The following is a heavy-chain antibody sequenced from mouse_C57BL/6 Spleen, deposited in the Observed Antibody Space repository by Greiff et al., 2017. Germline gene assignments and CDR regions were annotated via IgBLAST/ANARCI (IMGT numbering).Heavy chain of an antibody. J-gene: IGHJ2*01. CDR2: IDPSDSYT. CDR3: ARNLYRDFDY. Sequence: QVQLQQPGAELVKPGASVKLSCKASGYTFTSYWMQWVKQRPGQGLEWIGEIDPSDSYTNYNQKFKGKATLTVDTSSSTAYMQLSSLTSEDSAVYYCARNLYRDFDYGGQGTTLTVSS. D-gene: IGHD2-3*01. CDR1: GYTFTSYW. V-gene: IGHV1-50*01.